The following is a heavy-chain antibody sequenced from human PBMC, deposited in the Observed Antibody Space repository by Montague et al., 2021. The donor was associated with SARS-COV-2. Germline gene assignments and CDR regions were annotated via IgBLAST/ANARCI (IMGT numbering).Heavy chain of an antibody. Sequence: SETLSLTCAASGAPFSGYYWSWIRQPPGKGLEWIWEIRHDGSTNYNPSPKGRITMSVDTSKNRFSLKLDSMTAADTAVYYCARGLGVAVIKRFDYWGQGSLVTVSS. J-gene: IGHJ4*02. CDR2: IRHDGST. CDR1: GAPFSGYY. V-gene: IGHV4-34*01. CDR3: ARGLGVAVIKRFDY. D-gene: IGHD3-22*01.